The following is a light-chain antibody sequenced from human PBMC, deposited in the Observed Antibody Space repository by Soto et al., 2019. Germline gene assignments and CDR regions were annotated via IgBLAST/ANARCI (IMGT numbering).Light chain of an antibody. CDR1: SSNIGAGYD. Sequence: QTVVTQTPSVSGAPGQRVTISCTGSSSNIGAGYDVHWYQQLPGTTPKLLIYANTNRPSGVPDRFSGSKSGTSASLAITGLQAEDEADYYCQSYDSSLSGSVFGEGTQLTVL. CDR2: ANT. V-gene: IGLV1-40*01. J-gene: IGLJ3*02. CDR3: QSYDSSLSGSV.